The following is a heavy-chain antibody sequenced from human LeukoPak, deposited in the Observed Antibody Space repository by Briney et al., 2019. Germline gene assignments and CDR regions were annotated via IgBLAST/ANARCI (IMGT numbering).Heavy chain of an antibody. Sequence: SVKISCKASGGTFSSYAISWVRQAPGQGLEWMGGIIPIFGTANYAQKFQGRVTITADESTSTAYMELSSLRSEDTAVYYCARDTDNWNDGNWFDPWGQGTLVTVSS. V-gene: IGHV1-69*13. CDR2: IIPIFGTA. J-gene: IGHJ5*02. CDR1: GGTFSSYA. D-gene: IGHD1-1*01. CDR3: ARDTDNWNDGNWFDP.